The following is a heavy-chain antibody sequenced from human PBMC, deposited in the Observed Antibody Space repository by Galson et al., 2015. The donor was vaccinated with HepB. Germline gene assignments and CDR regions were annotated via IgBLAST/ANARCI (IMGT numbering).Heavy chain of an antibody. CDR2: ISVYSGNT. CDR3: ARDYGTSTRNYFDP. Sequence: SVKVSCKASGYIFTNYGITWVRQAPAQGLEWIGWISVYSGNTNYAQKFQGRVIMTTDTSTNTAYMELRSLRSDDTAVYYCARDYGTSTRNYFDPWGQGTLVTVSS. CDR1: GYIFTNYG. J-gene: IGHJ5*02. D-gene: IGHD1-7*01. V-gene: IGHV1-18*01.